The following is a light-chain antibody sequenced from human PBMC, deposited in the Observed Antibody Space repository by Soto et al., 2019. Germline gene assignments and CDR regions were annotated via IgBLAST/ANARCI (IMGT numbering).Light chain of an antibody. Sequence: DIQMTQSPSSVSASVGDTVTITCRASQGLKFLAWYQQKPGKAPRLLIYEATNLQSGVPPRFSGSGSGTDFTLTISSLQPEDFATCFCQQANSFPITFGQGTRLEIK. CDR3: QQANSFPIT. J-gene: IGKJ5*01. CDR2: EAT. V-gene: IGKV1-12*01. CDR1: QGLKF.